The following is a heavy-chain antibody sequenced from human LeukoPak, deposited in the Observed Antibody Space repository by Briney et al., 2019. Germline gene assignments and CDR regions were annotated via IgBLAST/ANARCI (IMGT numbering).Heavy chain of an antibody. J-gene: IGHJ3*02. D-gene: IGHD1-7*01. Sequence: SETLSLTCTVSGGSISSGGYYWSWIRQHPGKGLEWIGYIYYSGSTYYNPSLKSRVTISVDTSKNQFSLKLSSVTAADTAVYYCAKEALELRYDAFDIWGQGTMVTVSS. V-gene: IGHV4-31*03. CDR2: IYYSGST. CDR1: GGSISSGGYY. CDR3: AKEALELRYDAFDI.